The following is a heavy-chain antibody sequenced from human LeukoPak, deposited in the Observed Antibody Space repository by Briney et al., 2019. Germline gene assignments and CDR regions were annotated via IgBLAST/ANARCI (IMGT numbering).Heavy chain of an antibody. Sequence: SENLSLTCAVYGGSFSGYYWSWIRQPPGKGLEWIGEINHSGSTNYNPSLKSRVTISVDTSKNQFSLKLSSVTAADTAVYYCARGSNVLLWFGTAGDVWGQGTTVTVSS. CDR2: INHSGST. J-gene: IGHJ6*02. V-gene: IGHV4-34*01. CDR3: ARGSNVLLWFGTAGDV. CDR1: GGSFSGYY. D-gene: IGHD3-10*01.